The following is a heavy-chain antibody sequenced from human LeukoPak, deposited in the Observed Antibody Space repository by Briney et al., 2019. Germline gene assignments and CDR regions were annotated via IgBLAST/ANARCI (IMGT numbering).Heavy chain of an antibody. CDR2: INHSGST. V-gene: IGHV4-34*01. Sequence: SETLSLTRAVYGGSFSGYYWSWIRQPPGKGLEWIGEINHSGSTNDNPSLKSRVTISVDTSKNQFSLKLSSVTAADTAVYYCARGRGFDIWGQGTMVTVSS. D-gene: IGHD3-10*01. CDR3: ARGRGFDI. J-gene: IGHJ3*02. CDR1: GGSFSGYY.